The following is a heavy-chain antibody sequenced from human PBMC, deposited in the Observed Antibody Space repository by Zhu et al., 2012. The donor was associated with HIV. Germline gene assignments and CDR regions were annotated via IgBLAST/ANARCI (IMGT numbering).Heavy chain of an antibody. CDR1: GGSISGSTYY. V-gene: IGHV4-39*07. J-gene: IGHJ5*02. CDR3: VREYTILITGRRVNWFDP. Sequence: QVQLQESGPGLVKPSETLSLTCTVSGGSISGSTYYWGWIRQPPGKGLEWIGGIYYSGTTYYNPSLKSRVTISVDTSKNQFSLKLNSVTAADTAVYYCVREYTILITGRRVNWFDPWARDPVTVSS. CDR2: IYYSGTT. D-gene: IGHD3-3*01.